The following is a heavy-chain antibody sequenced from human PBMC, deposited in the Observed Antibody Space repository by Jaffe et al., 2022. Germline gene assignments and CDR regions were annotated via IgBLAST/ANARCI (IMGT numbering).Heavy chain of an antibody. CDR2: IYPGDSDT. V-gene: IGHV5-51*03. CDR1: GYSFTSYW. J-gene: IGHJ3*02. Sequence: EVQLVQSGAEVKKPGESLKISCKGSGYSFTSYWIGWVRQMPGKGLEWMGIIYPGDSDTRYSPSFQGQVTISADKSISTAYLQWSSLKASDTAMYYCVSLSGIAAAHDAFDIWGQGTMVTVSS. D-gene: IGHD6-13*01. CDR3: VSLSGIAAAHDAFDI.